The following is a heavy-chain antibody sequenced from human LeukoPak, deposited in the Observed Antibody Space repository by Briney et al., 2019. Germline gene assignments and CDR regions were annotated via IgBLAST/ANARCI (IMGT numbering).Heavy chain of an antibody. CDR1: GFTFSSYG. V-gene: IGHV3-30*18. D-gene: IGHD4-23*01. CDR3: AKDGGTGGIGY. J-gene: IGHJ4*02. CDR2: ISYDGSNK. Sequence: PGGSLRLSWAASGFTFSSYGMHWVRQAPGKGLEWVAVISYDGSNKYYADSVKGRFTISRDNSKNTLYLQMNSLRAEDTAVYYCAKDGGTGGIGYWGQGTLVTVSS.